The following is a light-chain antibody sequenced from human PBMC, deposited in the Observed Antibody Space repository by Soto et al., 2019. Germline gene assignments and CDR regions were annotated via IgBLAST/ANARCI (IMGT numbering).Light chain of an antibody. Sequence: QSALTQPASVSGSPGQSITISCTGTSSDVGAYDYVSWYQQYPGKAPKLMIYDVTDRPSGVSDRFFGSQSGNTASLTIAGLQAEDEADYYCSSYTIGSTPYGFGTGPKHTVL. CDR1: SSDVGAYDY. V-gene: IGLV2-14*03. J-gene: IGLJ1*01. CDR3: SSYTIGSTPYG. CDR2: DVT.